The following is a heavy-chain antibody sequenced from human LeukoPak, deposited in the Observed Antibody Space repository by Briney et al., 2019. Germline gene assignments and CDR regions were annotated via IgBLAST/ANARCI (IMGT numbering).Heavy chain of an antibody. CDR1: GGSISSGSYY. CDR2: IYTSGST. J-gene: IGHJ4*02. D-gene: IGHD1-26*01. V-gene: IGHV4-61*02. Sequence: SETLSLTCTVSGGSISSGSYYWSWIRQPAGKGLEWIGRIYTSGSTNYNPSLKSRVTISVDTSKNQFSLKLSSVTAADTAVYYCARGLEEFSGSTSFDYWGQGTLVTVSS. CDR3: ARGLEEFSGSTSFDY.